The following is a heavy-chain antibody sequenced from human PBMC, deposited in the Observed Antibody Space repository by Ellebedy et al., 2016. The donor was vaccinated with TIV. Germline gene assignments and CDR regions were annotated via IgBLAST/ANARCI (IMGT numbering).Heavy chain of an antibody. CDR1: GFTFSSYS. J-gene: IGHJ5*02. V-gene: IGHV3-48*04. D-gene: IGHD2-15*01. CDR2: ISSGSSTI. Sequence: GGSLRLSCVASGFTFSSYSMNWARQAPGKGLEWVSYISSGSSTIYCADSVKGRFTISRDNAKNSLYLQMNSLRAEDTAVYYCARVVVVATSDWFDPWGQGTLVTVSS. CDR3: ARVVVVATSDWFDP.